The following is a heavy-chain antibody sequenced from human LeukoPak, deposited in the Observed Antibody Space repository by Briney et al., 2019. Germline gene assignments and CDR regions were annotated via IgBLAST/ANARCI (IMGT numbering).Heavy chain of an antibody. D-gene: IGHD2-8*01. CDR2: IYHSGST. V-gene: IGHV4-38-2*02. CDR3: ARDRCTNGVCYTGGFDY. CDR1: GYSISSGYY. Sequence: SETLSLTCTVSGYSISSGYYWGWIRQPPGKGLEWIGSIYHSGSTYYNPSLKSRVTISVDTSKNQFSLKLSSVTAADTAVYYCARDRCTNGVCYTGGFDYWGQGTLVTVSS. J-gene: IGHJ4*02.